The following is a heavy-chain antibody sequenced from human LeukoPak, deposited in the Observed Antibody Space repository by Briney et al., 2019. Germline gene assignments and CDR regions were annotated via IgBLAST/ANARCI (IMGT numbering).Heavy chain of an antibody. D-gene: IGHD3-10*01. Sequence: PGGSLRLSCAASGFTVSSNYMSWVRQAPGKGLEWVSVIFSGGTTYSADSVKGRFTISRDNSKNTLYLQMNSLRAEDTAEYYCARGLVGETGGSGIRYYFDYWGQGTLVTVSS. CDR2: IFSGGTT. V-gene: IGHV3-53*01. CDR3: ARGLVGETGGSGIRYYFDY. J-gene: IGHJ4*02. CDR1: GFTVSSNY.